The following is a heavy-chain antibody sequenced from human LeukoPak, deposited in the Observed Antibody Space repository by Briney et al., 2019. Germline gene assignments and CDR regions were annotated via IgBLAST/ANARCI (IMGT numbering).Heavy chain of an antibody. J-gene: IGHJ3*02. CDR2: INHSGST. CDR1: GGSFSGYY. Sequence: SETLSLTCAVYGGSFSGYYWSWIRQPPGKGLEWIGEINHSGSTNYNPSLKSRVTISVDTSKNQFSLKLSSVTAADTAVYYCARDRVGYDFWSGPDAFDIWGQGTMVTVSS. V-gene: IGHV4-34*01. CDR3: ARDRVGYDFWSGPDAFDI. D-gene: IGHD3-3*01.